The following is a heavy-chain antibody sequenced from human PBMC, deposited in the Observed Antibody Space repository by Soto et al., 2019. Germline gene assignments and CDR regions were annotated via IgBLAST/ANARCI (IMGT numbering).Heavy chain of an antibody. Sequence: EVQLLESGGGLVQPGGSLRLSCAASGFTFSSYAMSWVRQAPGKGLEWVSAISGSGGSTYYADSAKCRFTIARDNSKNTLYLQMTSLSAEDTAVYYCAKALPQGFGEYLFAYWGKGTLVSVSS. D-gene: IGHD3-10*01. CDR3: AKALPQGFGEYLFAY. V-gene: IGHV3-23*01. CDR1: GFTFSSYA. J-gene: IGHJ4*02. CDR2: ISGSGGST.